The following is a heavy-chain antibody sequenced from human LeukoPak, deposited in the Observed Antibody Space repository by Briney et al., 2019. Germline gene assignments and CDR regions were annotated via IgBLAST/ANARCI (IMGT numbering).Heavy chain of an antibody. CDR1: GFTFSNSA. CDR3: AKGIYSSSWSYFDY. J-gene: IGHJ4*01. D-gene: IGHD6-13*01. CDR2: LSGSGITT. Sequence: GGSLRLSCAASGFTFSNSAMSWVRQAPGKGLEGVSTLSGSGITTYYADSVRGRFTISRDNSKNTLYLQMNSLRAEDTAVYYCAKGIYSSSWSYFDYWGHGTLVTVSS. V-gene: IGHV3-23*01.